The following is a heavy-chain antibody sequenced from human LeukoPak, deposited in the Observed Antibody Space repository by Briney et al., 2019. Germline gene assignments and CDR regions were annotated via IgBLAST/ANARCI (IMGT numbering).Heavy chain of an antibody. CDR1: GFTFSSYA. J-gene: IGHJ4*02. CDR3: ARTLYYDILTGYPIDY. V-gene: IGHV3-30-3*01. CDR2: ISYDGSNK. D-gene: IGHD3-9*01. Sequence: PGGSLRLSCAASGFTFSSYAMHWVRQAPGKGLEWVAVISYDGSNKYYADSVKGRFTISRDNSKNTLYLQMNSLRAEDTAVYYCARTLYYDILTGYPIDYWGQGTLVTVSS.